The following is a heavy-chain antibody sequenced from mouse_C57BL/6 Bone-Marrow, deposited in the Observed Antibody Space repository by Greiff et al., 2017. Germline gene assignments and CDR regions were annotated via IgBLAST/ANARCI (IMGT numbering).Heavy chain of an antibody. J-gene: IGHJ3*01. Sequence: QVQLQQSGPGLVQPSQSLSITCTVSGFSLTSYGVHWVRQSPGKGLAWLGVIWRGGSTDYNAAFISRLSIRKDNSKSQVFFNMNSLQADDTAIYDCARGDSSGSWFAYWGQGTLVTVSA. D-gene: IGHD3-2*01. V-gene: IGHV2-2*01. CDR3: ARGDSSGSWFAY. CDR2: IWRGGST. CDR1: GFSLTSYG.